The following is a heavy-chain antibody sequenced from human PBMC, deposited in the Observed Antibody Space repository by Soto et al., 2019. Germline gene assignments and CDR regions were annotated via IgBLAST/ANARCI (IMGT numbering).Heavy chain of an antibody. V-gene: IGHV1-46*01. D-gene: IGHD3-22*01. CDR3: ARDKQRTYYYDSSGPSGPPDAFDI. J-gene: IGHJ3*02. CDR1: GYTFTSYY. CDR2: INPSGGST. Sequence: ASVKVSCKASGYTFTSYYMHWVRQAPGQGLESMGIINPSGGSTSYAQKFQGRVTMTRDTSTSTVYMELSSLRSEDTAVYYCARDKQRTYYYDSSGPSGPPDAFDIWGQGTMVTVSS.